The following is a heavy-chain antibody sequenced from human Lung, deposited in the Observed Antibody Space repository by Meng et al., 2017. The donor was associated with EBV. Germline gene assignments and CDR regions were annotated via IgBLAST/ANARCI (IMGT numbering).Heavy chain of an antibody. V-gene: IGHV4-61*01. D-gene: IGHD4-11*01. CDR3: ARFSSSKGLDY. J-gene: IGHJ4*02. CDR2: IYYSGST. CDR1: GGSVSSGSYY. Sequence: VQPQVSGPGLVKPSDTLSLTRTVAGGSVSSGSYYWSWIRQPPGKGLEWIGYIYYSGSTNYNPSLKSRVTISVDTSKNQFSLKLSSVTAADTAVYYCARFSSSKGLDYWGQGTLVTVSS.